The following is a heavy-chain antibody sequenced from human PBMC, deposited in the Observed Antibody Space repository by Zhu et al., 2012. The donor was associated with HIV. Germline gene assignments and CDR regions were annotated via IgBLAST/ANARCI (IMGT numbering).Heavy chain of an antibody. CDR2: IYTSGST. CDR1: GGSISSYY. CDR3: ATSDYQYYFDY. D-gene: IGHD4-11*01. J-gene: IGHJ4*02. Sequence: QVQLQESGPGLVKPSETLSLTCTVSGGSISSYYWSWIRQPPGKGLEWIGYIYTSGSTNYNPSLKSRVTISVDTSKNQFSLKLSSVTAADTAVYYCATSDYQYYFDYWGQGTLVTVSS. V-gene: IGHV4-4*09.